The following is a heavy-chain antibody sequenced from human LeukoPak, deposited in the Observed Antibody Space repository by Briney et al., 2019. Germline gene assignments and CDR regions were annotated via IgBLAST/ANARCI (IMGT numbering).Heavy chain of an antibody. V-gene: IGHV3-33*06. CDR3: AKVRDTRDWYKDAFDI. Sequence: GGSLRLSCAASGFTFSSYGMHWVRQAPGKGLEWVAVIWYDGSNKYYADSVKGRFTISRDNSKNTLYLQMNSLRAEDTAVYYCAKVRDTRDWYKDAFDIWGQGTRVTVSS. J-gene: IGHJ3*02. CDR2: IWYDGSNK. CDR1: GFTFSSYG. D-gene: IGHD3/OR15-3a*01.